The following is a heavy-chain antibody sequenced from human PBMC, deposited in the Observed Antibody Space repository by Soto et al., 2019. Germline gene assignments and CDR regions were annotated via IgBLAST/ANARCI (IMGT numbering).Heavy chain of an antibody. CDR2: INHSGST. V-gene: IGHV4-34*01. Sequence: SETLSLTCAVYGGSFSGYYWSWIRQPPGKGLEWIGEINHSGSTNYNPSLKSRVTISVDTSKNQFSLKLSSVTAADTAVYYCAGREDYYYYGMDVWGHGTTVTVSS. CDR1: GGSFSGYY. J-gene: IGHJ6*02. CDR3: AGREDYYYYGMDV.